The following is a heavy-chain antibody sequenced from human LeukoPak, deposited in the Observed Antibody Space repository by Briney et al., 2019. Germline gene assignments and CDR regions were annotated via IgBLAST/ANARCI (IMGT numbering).Heavy chain of an antibody. J-gene: IGHJ4*02. V-gene: IGHV3-30*03. CDR3: ARGDYYDSAPASV. CDR2: ISYDGSNK. D-gene: IGHD3-22*01. Sequence: GGSLRLSCAASGFTFSSYGMHWVRQAPGKGLEWVAVISYDGSNKYYADSVKGRFTISRDNAKNSLYLQMNSLRAEDTAVYYCARGDYYDSAPASVWGQGTLVTVSS. CDR1: GFTFSSYG.